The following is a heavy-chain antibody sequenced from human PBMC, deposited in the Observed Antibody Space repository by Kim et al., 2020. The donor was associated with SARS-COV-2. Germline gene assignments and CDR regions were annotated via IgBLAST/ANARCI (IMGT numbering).Heavy chain of an antibody. D-gene: IGHD4-17*01. CDR2: ISASGATP. Sequence: GGSLRLSCAASGFTFSSYAMSWVRQAPEKGLEWVSGISASGATPNYADSVKGRFTISRDNSKNTLYLQMNSLRAEDTAVYYCAKVNDYGDYLQWYFDLWG. J-gene: IGHJ2*01. CDR1: GFTFSSYA. V-gene: IGHV3-23*01. CDR3: AKVNDYGDYLQWYFDL.